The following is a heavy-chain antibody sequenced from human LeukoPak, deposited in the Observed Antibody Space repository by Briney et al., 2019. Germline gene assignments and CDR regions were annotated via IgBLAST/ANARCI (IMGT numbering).Heavy chain of an antibody. CDR3: TRDPPAVAINTYA. J-gene: IGHJ5*02. V-gene: IGHV3-66*01. CDR1: GVSVSSNF. D-gene: IGHD6-13*01. Sequence: GGSLRLSCAASGVSVSSNFMIWVRQAPGKGLEWVSLIYSGGETSYADSVKGRFSISRDNPKNTLYLQMNSLRVGDTAVYYCTRDPPAVAINTYAWGQGTLVTVSS. CDR2: IYSGGET.